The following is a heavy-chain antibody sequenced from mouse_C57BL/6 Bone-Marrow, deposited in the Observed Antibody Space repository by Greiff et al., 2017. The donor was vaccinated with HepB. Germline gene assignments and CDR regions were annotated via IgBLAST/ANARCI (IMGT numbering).Heavy chain of an antibody. D-gene: IGHD3-2*02. J-gene: IGHJ2*01. CDR3: ARVSSGDRYFDY. CDR2: ISYDGSN. Sequence: EVKVEESGPGLVKPSQSLSLTCSVTGYSITSGYYWNWIRQFPGNKLEWMGYISYDGSNNYNPSLKNRISITRDTSKNQFFLKLNTVTTEDTAKYYCARVSSGDRYFDYWGQGTTLTVSS. V-gene: IGHV3-6*01. CDR1: GYSITSGYY.